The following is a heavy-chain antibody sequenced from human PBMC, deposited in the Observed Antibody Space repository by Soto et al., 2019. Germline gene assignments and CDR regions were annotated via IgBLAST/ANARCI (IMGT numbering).Heavy chain of an antibody. CDR2: IYYSGST. J-gene: IGHJ4*02. CDR3: ARHQRNGPIDH. CDR1: GGSISSYY. V-gene: IGHV4-59*08. Sequence: SETLSLTCTVSGGSISSYYWSWIRQPPGKGLEWIGYIYYSGSTNYNPSLKSRVTISVDTSKNQFSLKLSSVTAADTAVYYCARHQRNGPIDHWGQGTLVTVSS.